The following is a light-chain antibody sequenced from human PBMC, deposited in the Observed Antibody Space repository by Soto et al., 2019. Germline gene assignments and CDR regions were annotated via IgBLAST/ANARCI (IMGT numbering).Light chain of an antibody. CDR2: DAA. J-gene: IGKJ5*01. Sequence: DIQMAQSPSSLSGSVGDRVTITFRASQSISSWLAWYQQKPGKDPKLLIFDAASLESEVPSRFSGSGSGTEFTLTISSLQPDDFATYYCQQYNNYSCTFGQGTRLEIK. CDR1: QSISSW. V-gene: IGKV1-5*01. CDR3: QQYNNYSCT.